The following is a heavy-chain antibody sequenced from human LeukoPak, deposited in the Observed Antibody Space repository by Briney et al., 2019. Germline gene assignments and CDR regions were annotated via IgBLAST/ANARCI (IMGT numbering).Heavy chain of an antibody. CDR2: IKQDGSEK. V-gene: IGHV3-7*01. CDR3: ARDRYYDFWSGYYTRAREYYFDY. Sequence: PGGSLRLSCAASGFTFSSYWMSWVRQAPGKGLEWVANIKQDGSEKYYVDSVKGRFTISRDNAKNSLYLQMNSLRAEDTAVYYCARDRYYDFWSGYYTRAREYYFDYWGQGTLVTVSS. J-gene: IGHJ4*02. CDR1: GFTFSSYW. D-gene: IGHD3-3*01.